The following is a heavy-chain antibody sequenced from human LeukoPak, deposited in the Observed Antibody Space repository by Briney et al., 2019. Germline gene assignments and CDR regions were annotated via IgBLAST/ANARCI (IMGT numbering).Heavy chain of an antibody. D-gene: IGHD5-24*01. Sequence: GGSLRLSCAASGFTFSSYAMSWVRQPPGKGLEWVSAISGSGGSTYYADSVKGRFTISRDNSKNTLYLQMNSLRAEDTAVYYCAKGLDGYNSLCDYWGQGTLVTVSS. CDR2: ISGSGGST. J-gene: IGHJ4*02. CDR1: GFTFSSYA. V-gene: IGHV3-23*01. CDR3: AKGLDGYNSLCDY.